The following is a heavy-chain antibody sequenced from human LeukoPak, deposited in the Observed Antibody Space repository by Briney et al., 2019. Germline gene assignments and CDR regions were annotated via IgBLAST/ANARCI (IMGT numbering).Heavy chain of an antibody. CDR2: IIPIFGTA. D-gene: IGHD2-15*01. CDR3: ARVGGYAYYYGMDV. J-gene: IGHJ6*02. V-gene: IGHV1-69*13. Sequence: SVKVSCKASGGTFSSYAISWVRQAPGQGLEWMGGIIPIFGTADYAQKFQGRVTITADESTSTAYMELSSLRSEDTAVYYCARVGGYAYYYGMDVWGQGTTVTVSS. CDR1: GGTFSSYA.